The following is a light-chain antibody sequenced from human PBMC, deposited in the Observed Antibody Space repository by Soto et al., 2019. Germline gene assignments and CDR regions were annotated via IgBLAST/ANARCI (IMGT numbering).Light chain of an antibody. V-gene: IGKV3-15*01. CDR1: QSVSSY. J-gene: IGKJ1*01. CDR2: GTS. CDR3: QQYNNWPLWT. Sequence: EIVMTQSPATLSVSPGERATLSCMASQSVSSYLAWYQQKPCQAPRLLIYGTSIRSTGIPARFSGRGSGTEFTLTISSLQSKDFAVYYCQQYNNWPLWTFGQGTKVEIK.